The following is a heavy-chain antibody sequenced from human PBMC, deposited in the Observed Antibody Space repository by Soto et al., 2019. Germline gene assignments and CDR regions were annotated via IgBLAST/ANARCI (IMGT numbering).Heavy chain of an antibody. CDR3: AENSGWFNT. Sequence: GGSLRLSCAASGFTFSSYAMSWVRQAPGKGLDWVSTIDGSGGTTYYADSVKGRFTISRDNSMNTVYLQMNSLRADDTALYYCAENSGWFNTWGQGALVTVSS. CDR1: GFTFSSYA. D-gene: IGHD3-10*01. CDR2: IDGSGGTT. J-gene: IGHJ5*02. V-gene: IGHV3-23*01.